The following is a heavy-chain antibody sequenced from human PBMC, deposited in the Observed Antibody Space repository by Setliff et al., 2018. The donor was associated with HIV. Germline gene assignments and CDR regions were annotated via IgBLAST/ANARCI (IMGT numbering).Heavy chain of an antibody. CDR2: GYHTGST. Sequence: PSETLSLTCAVSGFPFTSGYYWGWIRQPPGKGLEWIGSGYHTGSTAYNPSLKSRVTISLDTSKNQFSLQLNSMTAADTAVYYCARYGDGYNSGDALVYWGQGTLVTV. CDR1: GFPFTSGYY. V-gene: IGHV4-38-2*01. J-gene: IGHJ4*02. CDR3: ARYGDGYNSGDALVY. D-gene: IGHD5-18*01.